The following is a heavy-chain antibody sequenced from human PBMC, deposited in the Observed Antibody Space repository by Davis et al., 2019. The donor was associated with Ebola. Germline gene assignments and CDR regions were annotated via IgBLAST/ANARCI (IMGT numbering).Heavy chain of an antibody. CDR3: ARDQNWSFDH. Sequence: GESLKISCAASGFTFSSYSMNWVRQAPGKGLEWVSYISSSSSTIYYADSVKGRFTISRDNAKNSLYLQMNSLRDEDTAVYYCARDQNWSFDHWGQGTLVTVSS. CDR1: GFTFSSYS. V-gene: IGHV3-48*02. CDR2: ISSSSSTI. J-gene: IGHJ4*02.